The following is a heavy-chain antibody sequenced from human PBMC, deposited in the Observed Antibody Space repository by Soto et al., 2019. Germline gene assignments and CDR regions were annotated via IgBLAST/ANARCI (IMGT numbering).Heavy chain of an antibody. CDR3: ARGRGTAGKRHFDY. D-gene: IGHD6-13*01. CDR1: GGSMIAYY. J-gene: IGHJ4*02. Sequence: SETLSLTCTVSGGSMIAYYWNWMRQPPGKGLQWIGYTYYSGSTTYNPSLKSRVTISVDSSKNQFSLKLDSVTPADTAVYYCARGRGTAGKRHFDYWGPVTLVTVSS. CDR2: TYYSGST. V-gene: IGHV4-59*01.